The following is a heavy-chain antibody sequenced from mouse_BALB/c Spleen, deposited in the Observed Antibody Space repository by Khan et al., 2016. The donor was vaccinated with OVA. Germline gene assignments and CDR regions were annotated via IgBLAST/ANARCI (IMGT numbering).Heavy chain of an antibody. Sequence: EVQLQESGPSLVKPSQTLSLTCSVTGDSITSGYWNWIRKFPGNKLEYMGYIIYTGYTYYNPSLKSRISITRHTSKNQHNLQLNSVTDEETATYYCARSTYRYAFVYWGQGTLVTVSA. V-gene: IGHV3-8*02. CDR1: GDSITSGY. J-gene: IGHJ3*01. CDR2: IIYTGYT. CDR3: ARSTYRYAFVY. D-gene: IGHD2-14*01.